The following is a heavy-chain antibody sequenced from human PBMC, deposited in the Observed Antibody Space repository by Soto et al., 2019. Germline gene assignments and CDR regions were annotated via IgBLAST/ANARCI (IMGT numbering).Heavy chain of an antibody. Sequence: EVQLLESGGGLVQPGGSLRLSCAASGFTFSSYAMSWVRQAPGKGLEWVSAISGSGGSTYYADSVKGRFTISRDNSKNTLYLQMNSLRAEDTAVYYCAKDLDNQPAVTTWNYFDYWGQGTLVTVSS. D-gene: IGHD4-17*01. CDR1: GFTFSSYA. CDR3: AKDLDNQPAVTTWNYFDY. J-gene: IGHJ4*02. CDR2: ISGSGGST. V-gene: IGHV3-23*01.